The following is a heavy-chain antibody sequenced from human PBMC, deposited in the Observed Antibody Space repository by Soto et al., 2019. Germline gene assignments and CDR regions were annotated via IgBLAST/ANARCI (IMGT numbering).Heavy chain of an antibody. CDR3: TTDHHSGCSASGN. D-gene: IGHD3-10*02. CDR1: GFTFSNAW. J-gene: IGHJ4*02. Sequence: EVQLVESGGGLVKPGGSLRLSCAASGFTFSNAWMSWVRQAPGKGLEWVGRIKSKTDGGTTDYAAPVKGRFTISRDDSHNTLYLQMNSVKTEDTAVYYCTTDHHSGCSASGNWGQGTLVTVAS. V-gene: IGHV3-15*01. CDR2: IKSKTDGGTT.